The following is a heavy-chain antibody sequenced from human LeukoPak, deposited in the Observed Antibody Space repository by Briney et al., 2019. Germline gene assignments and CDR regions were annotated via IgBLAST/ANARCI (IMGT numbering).Heavy chain of an antibody. Sequence: SETLSLTCTVSGGSISSSSYYWGWIRQPPGQGLEWFGRSYYSGSTYYNPSLKSRVPISVDTSKNQCTLKLSIVTDADTAVYYCARREEYYGSSGDQNYFDYWGQGTLVTVSS. V-gene: IGHV4-39*01. CDR2: SYYSGST. CDR1: GGSISSSSYY. J-gene: IGHJ4*02. CDR3: ARREEYYGSSGDQNYFDY. D-gene: IGHD3-22*01.